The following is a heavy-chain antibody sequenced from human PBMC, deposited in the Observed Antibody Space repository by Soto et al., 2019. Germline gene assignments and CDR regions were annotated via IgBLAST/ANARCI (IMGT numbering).Heavy chain of an antibody. J-gene: IGHJ4*02. V-gene: IGHV1-2*02. CDR3: AREAPAVLALDY. D-gene: IGHD6-19*01. Sequence: ASVKVSCKASGYTFTAYSMHWVRQAPGQGLEWIGWFNPNSGDTVYAEKFQGRVTLTRDTSISTAYMELSSLRSDDTALYYCAREAPAVLALDYWGQGTLLTVSS. CDR2: FNPNSGDT. CDR1: GYTFTAYS.